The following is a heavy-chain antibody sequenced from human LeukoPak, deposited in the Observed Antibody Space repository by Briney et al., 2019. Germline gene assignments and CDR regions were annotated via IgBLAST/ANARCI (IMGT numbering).Heavy chain of an antibody. CDR2: KKKEESEI. J-gene: IGHJ4*02. Sequence: PGGPLTLFCTASGYTFSRYGMSWVRQARGKGLEGVANKKKEESEIHYGVCVKARFNISRDNAKNSLYLQMNSLRAEDTAVYYCARAWIQLWFEGATVGLLDYWGQGTLVTVSS. CDR3: ARAWIQLWFEGATVGLLDY. D-gene: IGHD5-18*01. V-gene: IGHV3-7*01. CDR1: GYTFSRYG.